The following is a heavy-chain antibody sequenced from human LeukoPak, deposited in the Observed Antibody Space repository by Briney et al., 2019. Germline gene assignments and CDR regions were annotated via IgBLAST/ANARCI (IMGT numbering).Heavy chain of an antibody. CDR3: ARPPFLGSYYMDV. J-gene: IGHJ6*03. CDR1: GFTFSSYW. CDR2: IKQDGSEK. Sequence: GGSLRLSCAASGFTFSSYWMSWVRQAPGKGLEWVAIIKQDGSEKYYVDSVKGRFTISRDNAKNSLYLQMNSLRAEDTAVYYCARPPFLGSYYMDVWGKGTTVTVSS. V-gene: IGHV3-7*01. D-gene: IGHD2/OR15-2a*01.